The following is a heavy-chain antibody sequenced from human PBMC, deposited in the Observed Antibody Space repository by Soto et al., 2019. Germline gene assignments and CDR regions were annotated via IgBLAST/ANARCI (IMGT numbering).Heavy chain of an antibody. CDR1: GFTFSNYP. D-gene: IGHD4-17*01. J-gene: IGHJ3*02. CDR2: MSGSGAST. V-gene: IGHV3-23*01. Sequence: GGSLRLSCAASGFTFSNYPMSWVRQAPGKGLEWVSGMSGSGASTYYADSVKGRFTISRGNSKNTLYLQMNSLRAEDTAAYYCARDPNGDYIGAFDIWGQGIMVTVSS. CDR3: ARDPNGDYIGAFDI.